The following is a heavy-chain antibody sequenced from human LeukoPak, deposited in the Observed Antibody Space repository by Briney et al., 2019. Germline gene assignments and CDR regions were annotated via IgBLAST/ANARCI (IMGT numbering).Heavy chain of an antibody. D-gene: IGHD4-17*01. J-gene: IGHJ3*02. CDR1: GFTFSSYE. CDR3: ARANGDYAYDAFDI. V-gene: IGHV3-48*03. CDR2: ISSSGSTI. Sequence: GGSLRLSCAASGFTFSSYEMNWVRQAPGKGLEWVSYISSSGSTIYYADSVKGRFTISRDNAKNSLYLQMNSLRAEDTAVYYCARANGDYAYDAFDIWGQGTMVTVSS.